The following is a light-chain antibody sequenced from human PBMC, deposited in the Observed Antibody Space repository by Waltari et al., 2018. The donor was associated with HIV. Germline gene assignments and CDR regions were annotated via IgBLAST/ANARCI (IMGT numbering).Light chain of an antibody. V-gene: IGLV1-51*01. J-gene: IGLJ2*01. CDR3: ATWDASLTVV. Sequence: QSVLTQPPSVSAAPGQKFSISCSGSASNLGNNYVSWYQQLPGTAPNLLIYDSYKRPSGIPDRFSGSKSGTSATLGIAGLQTGDEAYYYCATWDASLTVVFGGGTKLTVL. CDR1: ASNLGNNY. CDR2: DSY.